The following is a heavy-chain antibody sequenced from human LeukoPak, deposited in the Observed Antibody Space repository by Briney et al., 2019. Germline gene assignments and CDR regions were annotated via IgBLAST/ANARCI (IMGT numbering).Heavy chain of an antibody. V-gene: IGHV4-28*03. CDR2: IYHSGTT. D-gene: IGHD1-26*01. J-gene: IGHJ4*02. CDR3: AKDQRWESPHYLDS. Sequence: SETLSLTCAVSGYSITSSSWWGWIRQPPGKGLEWIGYIYHSGTTYYNPSLQSRVTMSVDTSKNQFSLKLSSVTAVDTAVYYCAKDQRWESPHYLDSWGQGTLVTVSS. CDR1: GYSITSSSW.